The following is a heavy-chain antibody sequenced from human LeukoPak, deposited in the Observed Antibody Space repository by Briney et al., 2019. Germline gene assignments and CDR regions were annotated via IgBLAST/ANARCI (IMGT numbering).Heavy chain of an antibody. V-gene: IGHV4-34*01. J-gene: IGHJ4*02. CDR2: INHSGST. D-gene: IGHD6-19*01. Sequence: SETLSLTCAVYGGSFSGYYWSWIRQPPGKGLEWIGEINHSGSTNYNPSLKSRVTISVDTSKNQFSLKLNSVTAADTAVYYCARAHSSGWTKPKYYFDYWGQGTLVTVSS. CDR1: GGSFSGYY. CDR3: ARAHSSGWTKPKYYFDY.